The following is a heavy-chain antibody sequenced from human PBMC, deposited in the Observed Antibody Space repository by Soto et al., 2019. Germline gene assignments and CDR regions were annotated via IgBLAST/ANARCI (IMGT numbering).Heavy chain of an antibody. V-gene: IGHV5-10-1*01. CDR3: ARRYYYDSSGLGAFDI. Sequence: LGESLKISCNGSGYSFTSYWISWVRQMPGKGLEWMGRIDPSDSYTNYSPSFQGHVTISADKSISTAYLQWSSLKASDTAMYYCARRYYYDSSGLGAFDIWGQGTMVTVSS. D-gene: IGHD3-22*01. CDR2: IDPSDSYT. CDR1: GYSFTSYW. J-gene: IGHJ3*02.